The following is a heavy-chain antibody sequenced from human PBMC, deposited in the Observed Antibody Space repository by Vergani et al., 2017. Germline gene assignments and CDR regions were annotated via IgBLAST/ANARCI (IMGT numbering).Heavy chain of an antibody. D-gene: IGHD2-2*01. CDR2: INNNGGST. CDR1: GFTFNSYA. J-gene: IGHJ3*01. CDR3: AEVYSSTSCPYGGGAFDV. V-gene: IGHV3-23*01. Sequence: QLLESGGGLIQPGGSLRLSCVASGFTFNSYAMTWVRQAPGKGLEWVSGINNNGGSTYYADSVKGRFTISRDNSKNTLYLQMTDLRADDTATYYCAEVYSSTSCPYGGGAFDVWGHGTMVTVSS.